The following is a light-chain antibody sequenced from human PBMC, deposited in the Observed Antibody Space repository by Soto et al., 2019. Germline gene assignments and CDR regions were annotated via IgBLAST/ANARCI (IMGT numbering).Light chain of an antibody. CDR3: VQRSVWPWT. CDR2: DTS. Sequence: EIVLTQSPATLSLSPGERGTLSCRASQSVGGYLAWYQHKPGQPPRLLIYDTSNRAPGTPGRFGGSGSGTDFTLTISSLEPEDVAVYYCVQRSVWPWTVGQGTKVEVK. CDR1: QSVGGY. J-gene: IGKJ1*01. V-gene: IGKV3-11*01.